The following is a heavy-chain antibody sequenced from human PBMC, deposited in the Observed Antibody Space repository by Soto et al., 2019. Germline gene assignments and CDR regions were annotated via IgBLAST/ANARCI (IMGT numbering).Heavy chain of an antibody. D-gene: IGHD5-12*01. Sequence: QVQLVESGGGVVQSPRSLRLSCAASGFTFSNYAMHWVRQAPGKGLEWVAGIWSDGNNKYYSDSVKGRFTISRDNSKNTVYLQMNSLRAEDTAVYYCARDRRSGYSGYDPEPFDYWGQGTLVTVSS. CDR3: ARDRRSGYSGYDPEPFDY. V-gene: IGHV3-33*01. CDR2: IWSDGNNK. CDR1: GFTFSNYA. J-gene: IGHJ4*02.